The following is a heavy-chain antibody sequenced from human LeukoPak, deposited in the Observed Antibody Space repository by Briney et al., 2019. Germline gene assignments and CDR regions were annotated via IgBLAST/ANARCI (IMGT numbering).Heavy chain of an antibody. J-gene: IGHJ6*02. CDR1: GGSISSGGYS. Sequence: PSETLSLTCAVSGGSISSGGYSWSWIRQPPGKGLEWIGYIYHSGSTYYNPSLKSRVTISVDRSKNQFSLKLSSVTAADTAVYYCARVPYRICSSTSCYGMDVWGQGTTVTVSS. CDR2: IYHSGST. D-gene: IGHD2-2*01. V-gene: IGHV4-30-2*01. CDR3: ARVPYRICSSTSCYGMDV.